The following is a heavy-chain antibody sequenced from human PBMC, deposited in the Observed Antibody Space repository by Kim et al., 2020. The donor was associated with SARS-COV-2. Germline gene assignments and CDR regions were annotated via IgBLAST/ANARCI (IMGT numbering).Heavy chain of an antibody. D-gene: IGHD3-3*01. V-gene: IGHV3-23*01. CDR3: AKEPGEGTGLLTIFGVQDAFDI. Sequence: GGSLRLSCAASGFTFSSYAMSWVRQAPGKGLEWVSAISGSGGSTYYADSVKGRFTISRDNSKNTLYLQMNSLRAEDTAVYYCAKEPGEGTGLLTIFGVQDAFDIWGQGTMVTVSS. CDR2: ISGSGGST. CDR1: GFTFSSYA. J-gene: IGHJ3*02.